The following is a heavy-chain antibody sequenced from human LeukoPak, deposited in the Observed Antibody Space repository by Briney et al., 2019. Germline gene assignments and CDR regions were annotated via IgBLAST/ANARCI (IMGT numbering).Heavy chain of an antibody. CDR1: GFTFSNYG. V-gene: IGHV3-30*18. D-gene: IGHD2-15*01. J-gene: IGHJ6*03. CDR3: AKAGAGGYYYMDV. Sequence: GRSLRLSCAASGFTFSNYGMHWVRQAPGKGLEWVALISYDGSYKYNADPVKGRFTISRDNCKNTLSLQMNSLRAEDPAVYYCAKAGAGGYYYMDVWGKGTTVTVSS. CDR2: ISYDGSYK.